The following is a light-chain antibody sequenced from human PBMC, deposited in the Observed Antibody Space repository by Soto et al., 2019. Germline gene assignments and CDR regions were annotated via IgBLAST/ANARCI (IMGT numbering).Light chain of an antibody. Sequence: QSVLTQPPSVSSAPGQKVTISCSGSSSNIGDDYVSWYQQFPRKAPRLLIYDDDKRPSGIPDRFSGSKSGTAATLEITGLQTGDEADYYCGTWDSSLSGGVFGGGTKVTVL. CDR2: DDD. CDR3: GTWDSSLSGGV. J-gene: IGLJ3*02. V-gene: IGLV1-51*01. CDR1: SSNIGDDY.